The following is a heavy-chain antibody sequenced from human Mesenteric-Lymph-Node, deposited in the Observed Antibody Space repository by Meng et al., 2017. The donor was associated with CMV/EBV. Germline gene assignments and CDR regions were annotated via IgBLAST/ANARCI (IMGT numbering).Heavy chain of an antibody. CDR2: IYSGGST. V-gene: IGHV3-53*05. CDR1: GFTVSSNY. CDR3: AKERRLGSTYYFNYIGYYFDF. D-gene: IGHD3-10*01. J-gene: IGHJ4*02. Sequence: GESLKISCAASGFTVSSNYMSWVRQAPGKGLDWVSVIYSGGSTYYADSVKGRFTISRDNSKNTLYLQMNSLRPEDTAVYYCAKERRLGSTYYFNYIGYYFDFWGQGTLVTVSS.